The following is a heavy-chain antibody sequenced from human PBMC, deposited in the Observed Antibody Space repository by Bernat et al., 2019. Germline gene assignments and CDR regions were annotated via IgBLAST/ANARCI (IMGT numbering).Heavy chain of an antibody. J-gene: IGHJ4*02. V-gene: IGHV3-64D*08. CDR3: VNDLHAVVFN. CDR2: IGPDGVGT. Sequence: EVHVVESGGGLVQPGGSLRLSCSASRFSFSGFSMHWVRQAPGKGLEYVSAIGPDGVGTWYADSVKSRFTISRDNSKNTLYLQMTSLRPEDTALYHCVNDLHAVVFNWGQGAQVTVSS. CDR1: RFSFSGFS. D-gene: IGHD2-21*01.